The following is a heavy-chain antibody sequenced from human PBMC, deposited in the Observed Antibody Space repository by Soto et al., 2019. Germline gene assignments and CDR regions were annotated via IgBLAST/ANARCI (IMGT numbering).Heavy chain of an antibody. D-gene: IGHD6-19*01. V-gene: IGHV1-18*01. Sequence: ASVKVSCKASGYTFNSYGISWVRQAPGQGLEWMGWISVHNGNTNYAQKVQGRVTMTTDTSTSTAYMELRSLRSDDTAVYYCASLIAVAGTWTLYWGQGTLVTVSS. CDR3: ASLIAVAGTWTLY. J-gene: IGHJ4*02. CDR1: GYTFNSYG. CDR2: ISVHNGNT.